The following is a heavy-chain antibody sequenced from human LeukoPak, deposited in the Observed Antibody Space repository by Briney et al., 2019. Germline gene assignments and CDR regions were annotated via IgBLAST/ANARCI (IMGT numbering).Heavy chain of an antibody. J-gene: IGHJ4*02. CDR2: NSAYNGNI. V-gene: IGHV1-18*01. CDR3: ARSPDY. Sequence: ASVKVSCKASGYXFTYYGITWVRKAPGQGLEWMGWNSAYNGNINYAQKLQGRVTMTTDTSTSTAYMELRSLRSDDTAVYYCARSPDYWGQGPLVTVPS. CDR1: GYXFTYYG.